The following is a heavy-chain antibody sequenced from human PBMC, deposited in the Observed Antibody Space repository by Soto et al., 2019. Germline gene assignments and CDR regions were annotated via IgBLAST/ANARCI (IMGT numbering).Heavy chain of an antibody. J-gene: IGHJ6*04. CDR3: PRAKGTLWFGESEPQYAMDV. D-gene: IGHD3-10*01. V-gene: IGHV4-39*01. CDR1: GDSITSNSYF. Sequence: PSETLSLTCTVSGDSITSNSYFWAWIRQPPGKGLEWIGSIYYSGTTYYNPSLKSRVTISVDRSKNQFSLKLSSVTAADTAVYYCPRAKGTLWFGESEPQYAMDVWGKGTTVTVSS. CDR2: IYYSGTT.